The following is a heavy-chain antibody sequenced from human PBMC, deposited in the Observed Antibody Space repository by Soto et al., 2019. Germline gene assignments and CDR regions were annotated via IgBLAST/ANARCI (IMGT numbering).Heavy chain of an antibody. J-gene: IGHJ5*02. CDR1: GFTFSSYA. V-gene: IGHV3-48*04. D-gene: IGHD1-1*01. CDR3: ARAVNWNEFDP. Sequence: EVQLLESGGGLVQPGGSLRLFCAASGFTFSSYAMSWVRQAPGKGLEWVSYIHSSGATIYYADSVKGRFTISRDNAKSSLYLQMNSLRGEDTAVYYCARAVNWNEFDPWGQGTLVTVSS. CDR2: IHSSGATI.